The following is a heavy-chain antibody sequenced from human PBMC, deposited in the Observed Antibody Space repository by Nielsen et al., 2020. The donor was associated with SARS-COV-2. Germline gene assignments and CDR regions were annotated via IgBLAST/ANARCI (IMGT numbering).Heavy chain of an antibody. CDR3: TRPHSSGAGKPSPDDY. D-gene: IGHD6-19*01. CDR1: GFTFSGSA. CDR2: IRSKANSYAT. Sequence: GESLKISCAASGFTFSGSAMHWVRQASGKGLEWVGRIRSKANSYATAYAASVKGRFTISRDDSKNTAYLQMNSLKTEDTAVYYCTRPHSSGAGKPSPDDYWGQGTLVTVSS. J-gene: IGHJ4*02. V-gene: IGHV3-73*01.